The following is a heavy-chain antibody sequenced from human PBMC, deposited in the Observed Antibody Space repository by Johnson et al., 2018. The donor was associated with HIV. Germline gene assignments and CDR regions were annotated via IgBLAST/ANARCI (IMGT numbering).Heavy chain of an antibody. V-gene: IGHV3-30-3*01. J-gene: IGHJ3*02. CDR1: GFTFSSYA. D-gene: IGHD6-19*01. CDR2: ISYDGSNK. Sequence: QVQLVESGGRVVQPGRSMRLSCAASGFTFSSYAMHWVRQAPGKGLEWVAVISYDGSNKYYADSVKGRFTISRDNSKNTLYLQMNSLRAEDTALYYCAKDIRRRGSGWVIDIWGQGTMVTVSS. CDR3: AKDIRRRGSGWVIDI.